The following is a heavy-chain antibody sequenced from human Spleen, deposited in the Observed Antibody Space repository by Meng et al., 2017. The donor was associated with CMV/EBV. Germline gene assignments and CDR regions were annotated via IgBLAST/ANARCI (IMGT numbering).Heavy chain of an antibody. CDR2: IYHTGTT. D-gene: IGHD5-18*01. Sequence: SVSGGPVSSGSHHWSWIRQSPGKRLEWNGNIYHTGTTNYNPSLTSRVTMSVDPSGNQFSLTLSSLNASDTAVYYCARIRGYSLPEFWGRGILVTVSS. V-gene: IGHV4-61*01. CDR3: ARIRGYSLPEF. CDR1: GGPVSSGSHH. J-gene: IGHJ4*02.